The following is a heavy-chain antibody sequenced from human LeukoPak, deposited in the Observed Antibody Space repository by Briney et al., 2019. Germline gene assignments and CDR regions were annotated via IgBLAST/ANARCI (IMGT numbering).Heavy chain of an antibody. CDR3: AAHSSSWSTSPAY. Sequence: SETLSLTCTVSGGSISSSSYYWGWIRQPPGKGLERIGSIYYSGSTYYNPSLKSRVTISVDTSKNQFSLKLSSVTAADTAVYYCAAHSSSWSTSPAYWGQGTLVTVSS. CDR2: IYYSGST. D-gene: IGHD6-13*01. J-gene: IGHJ4*02. CDR1: GGSISSSSYY. V-gene: IGHV4-39*01.